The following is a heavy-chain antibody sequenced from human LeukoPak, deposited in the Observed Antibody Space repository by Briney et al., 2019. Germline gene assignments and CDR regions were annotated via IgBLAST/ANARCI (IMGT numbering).Heavy chain of an antibody. V-gene: IGHV3-7*01. CDR2: IKQDGSGT. Sequence: QSGGSLRLSCAASGFTFSDYWMSWVRQAPGKGLEWVANIKQDGSGTYYVDSVKGRFTISRDNVKSSLYLQMNSLRAEDTAVYYYARNKRGDYWGQGTLVTVSS. J-gene: IGHJ4*02. CDR1: GFTFSDYW. CDR3: ARNKRGDY.